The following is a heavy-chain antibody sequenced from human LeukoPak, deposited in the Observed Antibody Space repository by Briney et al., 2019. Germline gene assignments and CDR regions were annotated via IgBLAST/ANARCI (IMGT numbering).Heavy chain of an antibody. J-gene: IGHJ4*02. D-gene: IGHD2-15*01. CDR2: ISSSGSTI. Sequence: LEWVSYISSSGSTIYYADSVKGRFILSRDNAKNSLYLQMNSLRAEDTAVYYCAVAATCLFDYWGQGTLVTVSS. CDR3: AVAATCLFDY. V-gene: IGHV3-11*01.